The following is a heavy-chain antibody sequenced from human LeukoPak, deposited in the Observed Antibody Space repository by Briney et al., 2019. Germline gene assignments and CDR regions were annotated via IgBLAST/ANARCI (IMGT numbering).Heavy chain of an antibody. CDR2: ISGSGGST. V-gene: IGHV3-23*01. Sequence: GGSLRLSCAASGFTFSSYGMSWVRQAPGKGLEWVSAISGSGGSTYYADSVKGRFTISRDNSKNTLYLQMNSLRAEDTAVYYCARDSFRSSYGFGTDYWGQGTLVTVSS. D-gene: IGHD5-18*01. CDR1: GFTFSSYG. CDR3: ARDSFRSSYGFGTDY. J-gene: IGHJ4*02.